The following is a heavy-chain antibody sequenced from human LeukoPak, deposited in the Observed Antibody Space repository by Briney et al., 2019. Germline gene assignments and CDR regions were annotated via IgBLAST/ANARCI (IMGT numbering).Heavy chain of an antibody. J-gene: IGHJ3*02. CDR3: ARGGSRYCSGGSCYSYDAFDI. V-gene: IGHV1-69*04. CDR1: GGTFSSYA. CDR2: IIPILGIA. D-gene: IGHD2-15*01. Sequence: SVKVSCKASGGTFSSYAISWVRQAPGQGLEWMGRIIPILGIANYAQKFQGRVTITADKSTSTAYMELSSLRSEDTAVYYCARGGSRYCSGGSCYSYDAFDIWGQGTMVTVSS.